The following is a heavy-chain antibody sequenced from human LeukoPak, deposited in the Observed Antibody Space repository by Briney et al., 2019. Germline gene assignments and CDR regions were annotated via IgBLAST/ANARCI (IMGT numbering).Heavy chain of an antibody. CDR2: IKQDGSEK. D-gene: IGHD2-21*01. CDR1: GFTFSSYW. CDR3: ARVRGVVIATCFDY. J-gene: IGHJ4*02. Sequence: GGSQGLSCAASGFTFSSYWMSWVRQAPGKGLEWVANIKQDGSEKYYVDSVKGRFTISRDNAKNSLYLQMNSLRAEDTAVYYCARVRGVVIATCFDYWGQGTLVTVSS. V-gene: IGHV3-7*01.